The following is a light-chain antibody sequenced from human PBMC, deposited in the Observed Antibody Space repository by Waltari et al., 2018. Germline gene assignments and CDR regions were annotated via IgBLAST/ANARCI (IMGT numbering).Light chain of an antibody. J-gene: IGLJ2*01. CDR2: EVF. CDR1: STDVGGYSY. Sequence: QSALTQPPSASGSPGQSVTISCTGTSTDVGGYSYVSWYQQHPDKAPKLIIFEVFHRPSGVPDRFSGSKSGNTASLTVSGLQAEDEADYYCSSYAGSNNVVFGVGTKLTVL. CDR3: SSYAGSNNVV. V-gene: IGLV2-8*01.